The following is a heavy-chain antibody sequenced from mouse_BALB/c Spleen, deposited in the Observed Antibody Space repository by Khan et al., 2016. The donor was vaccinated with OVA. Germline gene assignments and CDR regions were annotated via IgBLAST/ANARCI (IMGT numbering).Heavy chain of an antibody. V-gene: IGHV1-69*02. CDR1: GYTFTNHW. Sequence: QVQLQQPGAELVRPETSVKLSCKASGYTFTNHWTNWVKQRPGQGLEWIGNIYPSDSYTNYNQKFKDKATLTVDKSSSKAYIQFSSPTSEDPAAYYCTGEGTTVGAMNGWSQGTSVPVSS. D-gene: IGHD1-1*01. CDR2: IYPSDSYT. CDR3: TGEGTTVGAMNG. J-gene: IGHJ4*01.